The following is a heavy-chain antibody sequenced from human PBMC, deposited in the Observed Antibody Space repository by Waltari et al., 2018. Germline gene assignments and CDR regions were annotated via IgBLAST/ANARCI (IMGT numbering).Heavy chain of an antibody. J-gene: IGHJ5*02. CDR2: IYYSGST. D-gene: IGHD3-9*01. Sequence: QVQLQESGPGLVKPSETLSLTCTVSGGSISSYYWSWIRQPPGKGLEWIGYIYYSGSTNYSPSRTSRGTISVDTSKTQFSLKLSSVTAADTAVYYCARLLRYFDWFDPWGQGTLVTVSS. V-gene: IGHV4-59*01. CDR1: GGSISSYY. CDR3: ARLLRYFDWFDP.